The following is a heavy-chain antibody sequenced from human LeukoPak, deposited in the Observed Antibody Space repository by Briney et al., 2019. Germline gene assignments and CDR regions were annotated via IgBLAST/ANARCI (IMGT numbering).Heavy chain of an antibody. CDR2: TTYDASDK. D-gene: IGHD3-10*01. CDR3: ARDGAGTYLPDY. Sequence: GGSLRVSCAASGFTFRNYAMHWVRQAPGKGLEWVAVTTYDASDKDYADSVKGRFTISRDNSKNTLYLQMNSLRPEDTAVYFYARDGAGTYLPDYWGQGILVTVSS. V-gene: IGHV3-30*04. J-gene: IGHJ4*02. CDR1: GFTFRNYA.